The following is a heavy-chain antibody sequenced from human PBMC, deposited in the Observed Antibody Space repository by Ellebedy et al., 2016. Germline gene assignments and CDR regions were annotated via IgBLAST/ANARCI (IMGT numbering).Heavy chain of an antibody. CDR2: ISSSSSTI. J-gene: IGHJ2*01. D-gene: IGHD3-22*01. CDR3: ARDKYYYDSSGYHNWYFDL. CDR1: GFTFSSYS. V-gene: IGHV3-48*04. Sequence: GESLKISXAASGFTFSSYSMNWVRQAPGKGLEWVSYISSSSSTIYYADSVKGRFTISRDNAKNSLYLQMNSLRAEDTAVYYCARDKYYYDSSGYHNWYFDLWGRGTLVTVSS.